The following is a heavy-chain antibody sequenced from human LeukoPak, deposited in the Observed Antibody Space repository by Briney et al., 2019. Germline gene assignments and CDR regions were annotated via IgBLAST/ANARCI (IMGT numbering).Heavy chain of an antibody. CDR1: GFTFTNYW. Sequence: GGSLRLSCAASGFTFTNYWMHWVRQAPGKGLVWVSRVLTDGSRITYADAVKGRFTISRDNSKNTLFLEMSNLRPEDMAVYYCARPGHGNYGPVGYWGQGTLVTVSS. V-gene: IGHV3-74*01. CDR2: VLTDGSRI. J-gene: IGHJ4*02. CDR3: ARPGHGNYGPVGY. D-gene: IGHD3-22*01.